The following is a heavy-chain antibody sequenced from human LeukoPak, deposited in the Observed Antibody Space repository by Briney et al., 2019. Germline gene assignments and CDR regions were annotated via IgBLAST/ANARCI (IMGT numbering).Heavy chain of an antibody. CDR3: VKDDSYYHDRSARDS. Sequence: GGSLRLSCSASGFTFSSYIMHWARQAPGKGLEYISAITSNGGTTYYADSVKGRVTISRDNSKNTLYLLMSSLRPEDTAVYYCVKDDSYYHDRSARDSWGQGTLVTVSS. CDR1: GFTFSSYI. J-gene: IGHJ4*02. V-gene: IGHV3-64D*09. CDR2: ITSNGGTT. D-gene: IGHD3-22*01.